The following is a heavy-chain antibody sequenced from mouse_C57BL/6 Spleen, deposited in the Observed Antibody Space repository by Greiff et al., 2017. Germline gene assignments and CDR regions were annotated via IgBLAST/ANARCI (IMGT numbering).Heavy chain of an antibody. Sequence: QVQLQQPGAELVKPGASVKLSCKASGYTFTSYWMHWVKQRPGQGLAWIGMIHPNSGSTNYNEKFKSKATLTVDKSSSTAYMQLSSLTSEDSAVYYCARRATTYYAMDYWGQGTSVTVSS. J-gene: IGHJ4*01. CDR3: ARRATTYYAMDY. CDR2: IHPNSGST. D-gene: IGHD3-1*01. V-gene: IGHV1-64*01. CDR1: GYTFTSYW.